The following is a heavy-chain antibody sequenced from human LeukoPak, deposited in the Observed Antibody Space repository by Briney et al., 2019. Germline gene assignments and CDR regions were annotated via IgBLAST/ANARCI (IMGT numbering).Heavy chain of an antibody. CDR2: IKSKGGGETT. Sequence: GGSLRLSCAASGFTFSNAWVSWVRQAPGKGLEWVGRIKSKGGGETTDYAAPVKGRFTISRDDSKDTLYLQMNSLESEDTAVCYCAHVATMTGLNLGSWGQGTLVTVSS. CDR3: AHVATMTGLNLGS. V-gene: IGHV3-15*01. CDR1: GFTFSNAW. D-gene: IGHD3-22*01. J-gene: IGHJ5*02.